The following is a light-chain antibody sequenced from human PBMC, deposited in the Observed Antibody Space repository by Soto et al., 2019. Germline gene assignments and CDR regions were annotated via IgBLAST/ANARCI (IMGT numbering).Light chain of an antibody. CDR3: HQYNSYHT. Sequence: DIQMTQSPSTLSASLGDRVTITCRASQSISSWLAWYQQRPGKAPKLLIYDASTLESGVPSRFSGSGSATEFTLTISSLQPDDFATYYCHQYNSYHTFGGGTKVDIK. CDR2: DAS. V-gene: IGKV1-5*01. CDR1: QSISSW. J-gene: IGKJ4*01.